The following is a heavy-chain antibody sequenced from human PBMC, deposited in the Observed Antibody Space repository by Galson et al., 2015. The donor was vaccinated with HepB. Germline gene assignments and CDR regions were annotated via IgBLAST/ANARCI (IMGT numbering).Heavy chain of an antibody. Sequence: SVKVSCKASGYTFTSYYMHWVRQAPGQGLEWMGIINPSGGSTSYAQKFQGRVTMTRDTSTSTVYMELSSLRSEDTAVYYCARDSDDSSGYYPTTYYYYYDMDVWGQGTTVTVSS. J-gene: IGHJ6*02. CDR3: ARDSDDSSGYYPTTYYYYYDMDV. CDR2: INPSGGST. CDR1: GYTFTSYY. V-gene: IGHV1-46*01. D-gene: IGHD3-22*01.